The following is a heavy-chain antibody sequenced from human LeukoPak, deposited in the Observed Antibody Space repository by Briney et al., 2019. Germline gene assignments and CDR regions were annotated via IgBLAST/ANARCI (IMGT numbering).Heavy chain of an antibody. J-gene: IGHJ4*02. Sequence: GGSLRLSCADSVFTFSSYRMHWVRQAPGKGLWWVSRINSDGSSTSYADSVKGRFTISRDNAKNTLYLQMNSLRAEDTAVYYCAYYGSGSYYYRYWGQGTLVTVSS. CDR1: VFTFSSYR. CDR2: INSDGSST. D-gene: IGHD3-10*01. V-gene: IGHV3-74*01. CDR3: AYYGSGSYYYRY.